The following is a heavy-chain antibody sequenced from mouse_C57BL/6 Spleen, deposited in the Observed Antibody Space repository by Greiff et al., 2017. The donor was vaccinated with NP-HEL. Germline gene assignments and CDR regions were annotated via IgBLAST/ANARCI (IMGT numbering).Heavy chain of an antibody. CDR1: GYTFTSYW. D-gene: IGHD1-1*01. V-gene: IGHV1-72*01. J-gene: IGHJ1*03. CDR3: ARPHGSSLWYFDV. CDR2: IDPNSGGT. Sequence: QVQLQQPGAELVKPGASVQLSCKASGYTFTSYWMHWVKQRPGRGLEWIGRIDPNSGGTKYNEKFKSKATLTVDKPSSTAYMQLSSLTSEDSAVYYCARPHGSSLWYFDVWGTGTTVTVSS.